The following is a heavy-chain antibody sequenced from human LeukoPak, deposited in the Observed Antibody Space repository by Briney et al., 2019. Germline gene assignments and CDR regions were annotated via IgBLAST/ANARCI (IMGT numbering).Heavy chain of an antibody. CDR1: GYTFTSYG. CDR3: ARDVVVVASNYYGMDV. V-gene: IGHV1-69*04. CDR2: IIPILGIA. Sequence: ASVKVSCKASGYTFTSYGISWVRQAPGQGLEWMGRIIPILGIANYAQKFQGRVTITADKSTSTAYMELSSLRSEDMAVYYCARDVVVVASNYYGMDVWGQGTTVTVSS. J-gene: IGHJ6*02. D-gene: IGHD2-15*01.